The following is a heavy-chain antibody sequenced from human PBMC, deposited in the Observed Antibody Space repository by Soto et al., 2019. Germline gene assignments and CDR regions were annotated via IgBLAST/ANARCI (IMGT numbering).Heavy chain of an antibody. D-gene: IGHD6-19*01. Sequence: QVPLVQSGAEVKKPGSSVKVSCKASGGTFSSYAISWVRQAPGQGLEWMGGIIPIFGTANYAQKFQGRVTITADESTSTAYMELSSLRSEDTAVYYCANLRGGTGYSSGWYPYWGQGTLVTVSS. J-gene: IGHJ4*02. CDR2: IIPIFGTA. V-gene: IGHV1-69*01. CDR3: ANLRGGTGYSSGWYPY. CDR1: GGTFSSYA.